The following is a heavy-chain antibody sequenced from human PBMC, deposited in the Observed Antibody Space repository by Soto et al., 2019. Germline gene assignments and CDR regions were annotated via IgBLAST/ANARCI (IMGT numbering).Heavy chain of an antibody. D-gene: IGHD2-21*02. J-gene: IGHJ4*02. CDR3: ARLPKGSLVTA. Sequence: GGSLRLSCVASGFSFSDHSMNWVRQAPGKGLQWISYISSNSDTTYYADSVKGRFTVSRDNAKNALFLQMNSLGDDDTATYYCARLPKGSLVTAWGQGARVTVSS. CDR1: GFSFSDHS. CDR2: ISSNSDTT. V-gene: IGHV3-48*02.